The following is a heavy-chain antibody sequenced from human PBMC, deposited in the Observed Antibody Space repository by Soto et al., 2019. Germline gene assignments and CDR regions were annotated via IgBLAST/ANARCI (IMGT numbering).Heavy chain of an antibody. V-gene: IGHV3-48*02. D-gene: IGHD6-6*01. CDR2: MSSRSLTI. CDR1: GVPFSTYS. J-gene: IGHJ6*02. CDR3: ARGGSSSDNGMDV. Sequence: GGSLRLSCAASGVPFSTYSMNRVRQAPGKGLEWVSYMSSRSLTIYYTDSVKGRFTISRDNAKNSLYLQMNSLRDEDTAVYYCARGGSSSDNGMDVWGQGTTVTAP.